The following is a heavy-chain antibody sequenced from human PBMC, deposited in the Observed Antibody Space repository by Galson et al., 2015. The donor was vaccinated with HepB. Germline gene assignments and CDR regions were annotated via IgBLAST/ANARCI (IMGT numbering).Heavy chain of an antibody. CDR1: GGTFKNDA. CDR2: IIPIFVTA. V-gene: IGHV1-69*13. CDR3: ARAFSAEPTLQYFFY. Sequence: SVKVSCKASGGTFKNDAISWVRQAPGQGLEWMGGIIPIFVTANYAQKFQGRVTINADESTSTAYMELRSLRSEDTAVYYCARAFSAEPTLQYFFYRGQGTLVTVSS. J-gene: IGHJ4*02. D-gene: IGHD1-14*01.